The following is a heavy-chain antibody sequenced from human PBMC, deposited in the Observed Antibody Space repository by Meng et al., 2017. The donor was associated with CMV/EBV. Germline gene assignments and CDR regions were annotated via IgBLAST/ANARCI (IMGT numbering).Heavy chain of an antibody. Sequence: GESLKISCAASGFTFSGSAMHWVRQASGEGLEWVGRIRSKANSYATAYAASVKGRFTISRDDSKNTAYLQMNSLKTEDTAVYYCTRPNAYYDFWSGYGMGYYYYGMDVWGQGTTVTVSS. J-gene: IGHJ6*02. V-gene: IGHV3-73*01. D-gene: IGHD3-3*01. CDR1: GFTFSGSA. CDR2: IRSKANSYAT. CDR3: TRPNAYYDFWSGYGMGYYYYGMDV.